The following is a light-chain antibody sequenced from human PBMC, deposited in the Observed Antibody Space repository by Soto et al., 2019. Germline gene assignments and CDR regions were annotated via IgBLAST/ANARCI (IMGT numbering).Light chain of an antibody. CDR2: AAS. CDR1: QSISSY. Sequence: IQMTQSPSSLSSSVGDRVTLTCLASQSISSYLNWYQKKPGKAPKLLLYAASSLQSGVPSRFSGSGSGTDLTLTISSLQPEDFATYYCQQSYSTPVITFGQGTRLEIK. J-gene: IGKJ5*01. V-gene: IGKV1-39*01. CDR3: QQSYSTPVIT.